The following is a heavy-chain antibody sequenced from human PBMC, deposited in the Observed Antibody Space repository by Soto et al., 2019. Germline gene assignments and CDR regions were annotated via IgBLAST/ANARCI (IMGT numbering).Heavy chain of an antibody. CDR3: ARECSSTCQGEDY. V-gene: IGHV1-18*01. D-gene: IGHD6-13*01. CDR2: ISAYNGNT. CDR1: GFTFTSYG. Sequence: ASVKVSCKASGFTFTSYGFSWVRQAPGQGLEWMGWISAYNGNTYYAQTLQGRVTMTTDTSTTTAYMELRSLRSDDTAVYYCARECSSTCQGEDYWGQGTLVTVSS. J-gene: IGHJ4*02.